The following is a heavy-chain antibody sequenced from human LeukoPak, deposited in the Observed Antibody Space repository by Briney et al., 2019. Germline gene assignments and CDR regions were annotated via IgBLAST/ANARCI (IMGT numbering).Heavy chain of an antibody. V-gene: IGHV1-24*01. D-gene: IGHD1-26*01. CDR3: ATLSSGSFPLGAYYYYGMDV. Sequence: ASVKVSCKVSGYTLTELSMHWVRQAPGKGLEWMGGFDPEDGETIYAQKFQGRVTMTEGTSTDTAYMELSSLRSEDTAVYYCATLSSGSFPLGAYYYYGMDVWGQGTTVTVSS. J-gene: IGHJ6*02. CDR2: FDPEDGET. CDR1: GYTLTELS.